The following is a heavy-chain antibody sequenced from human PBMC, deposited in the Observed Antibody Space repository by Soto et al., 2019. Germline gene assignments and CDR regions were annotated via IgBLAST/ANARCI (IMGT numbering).Heavy chain of an antibody. D-gene: IGHD3-10*01. CDR3: ARDRYYGSGTYYNFYSGMDV. Sequence: SETLSLTCTFSGGSINSGDYYWTWVRQPPGKGLEWIGNIFHSGSTYYTPSLQSRVTISLDTSKNHFSLKLSSVTPADTAVYYCARDRYYGSGTYYNFYSGMDVWGQGTTVT. CDR1: GGSINSGDYY. V-gene: IGHV4-30-4*01. J-gene: IGHJ6*02. CDR2: IFHSGST.